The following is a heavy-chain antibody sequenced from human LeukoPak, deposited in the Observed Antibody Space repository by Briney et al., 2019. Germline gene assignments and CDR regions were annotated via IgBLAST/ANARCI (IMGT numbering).Heavy chain of an antibody. J-gene: IGHJ3*02. V-gene: IGHV3-30-3*01. Sequence: PGRSLRLSCAASGFTFSSYAMHWVRQAPGKGLEWVAVISYDGSNKYYADSVKGQFTISRDNSKNTLYLQMNSLRAEDTAVYYCARGGSGFLGENDAFDIWGQGTMVTVSS. CDR1: GFTFSSYA. D-gene: IGHD3-10*01. CDR3: ARGGSGFLGENDAFDI. CDR2: ISYDGSNK.